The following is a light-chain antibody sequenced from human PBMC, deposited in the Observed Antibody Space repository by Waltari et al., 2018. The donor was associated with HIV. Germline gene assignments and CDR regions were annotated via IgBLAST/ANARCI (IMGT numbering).Light chain of an antibody. Sequence: QSALTQPASVSGSYGQSITISCTGTNNAIGSYNYVSWYQQHPDRAPKLLISEVSNRPSGISDRFSGSKSGNTASLTISGLQAEDEAHYYCSSYTSSITVIFGGGTQVTV. CDR1: NNAIGSYNY. CDR2: EVS. J-gene: IGLJ2*01. V-gene: IGLV2-14*03. CDR3: SSYTSSITVI.